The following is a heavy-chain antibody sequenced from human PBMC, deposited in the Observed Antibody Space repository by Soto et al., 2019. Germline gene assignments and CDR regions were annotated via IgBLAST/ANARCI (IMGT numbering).Heavy chain of an antibody. CDR1: GYTFTGYY. D-gene: IGHD3-22*01. J-gene: IGHJ3*02. V-gene: IGHV1-2*02. CDR3: ARGYDSSGYHDAFDI. CDR2: INPNRGGT. Sequence: ASVKVSCKASGYTFTGYYMHWVRQAPGQGLEWMGWINPNRGGTNYAQKFQGRVTMTRDTSISTAYMELSRLRSDHTAVYYCARGYDSSGYHDAFDIWGQGTMVTVSS.